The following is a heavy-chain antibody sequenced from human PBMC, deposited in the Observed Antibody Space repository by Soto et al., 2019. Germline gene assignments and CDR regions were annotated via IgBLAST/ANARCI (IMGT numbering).Heavy chain of an antibody. V-gene: IGHV3-7*01. Sequence: GGSLRLSCAASGFTFSSYWMSWVRQAPGKGLEWVANIKQDGSEKYYVDSVKGRFTISRDNAKNSLYLQMNSLRAEDTAVYYCAREPYGDYLYYLDYWGQGTLVTVSS. CDR2: IKQDGSEK. CDR1: GFTFSSYW. D-gene: IGHD4-17*01. J-gene: IGHJ4*02. CDR3: AREPYGDYLYYLDY.